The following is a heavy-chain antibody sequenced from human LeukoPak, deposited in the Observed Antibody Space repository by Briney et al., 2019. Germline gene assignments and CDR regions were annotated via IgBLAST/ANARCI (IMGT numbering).Heavy chain of an antibody. CDR2: INHSGST. Sequence: MSSETLSLTCTVYGGSFSGYYWSWIRQPPGKGLEWNGEINHSGSTNYNPSLKSRVTISVDTSKNQFSLKLSSATAADTAVYYCARVPRTGYSYGYSYYYGMDVWGQGTTVTVSS. J-gene: IGHJ6*02. CDR3: ARVPRTGYSYGYSYYYGMDV. CDR1: GGSFSGYY. V-gene: IGHV4-34*01. D-gene: IGHD5-18*01.